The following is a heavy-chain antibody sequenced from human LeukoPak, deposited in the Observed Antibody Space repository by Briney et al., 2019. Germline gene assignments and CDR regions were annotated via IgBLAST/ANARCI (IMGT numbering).Heavy chain of an antibody. J-gene: IGHJ4*02. CDR2: IYTSGST. CDR1: SGSINSYY. CDR3: ARRKESGSWYGALDY. Sequence: SETLSLTCTVSSGSINSYYWNWIRQPAGKGLEWIGRIYTSGSTNYNPSLKSRVTMSVDTSKNQFSLKLSSVTAADTAVYYCARRKESGSWYGALDYWGQGTLVTVSS. D-gene: IGHD6-13*01. V-gene: IGHV4-4*07.